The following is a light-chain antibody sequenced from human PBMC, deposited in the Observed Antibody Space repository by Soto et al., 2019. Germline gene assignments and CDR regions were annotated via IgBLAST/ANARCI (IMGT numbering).Light chain of an antibody. CDR2: DAS. CDR3: QQYNSYPLT. Sequence: DIQMTQSPSTLSASVGDRVTITCRASQSISSWLAWYKQKPGKAPKLLSYDASSLESGVPSRFSGSGSGTEFTLTISSLQPDDFATYYCQQYNSYPLTFGGGTKVEIK. J-gene: IGKJ4*01. V-gene: IGKV1-5*01. CDR1: QSISSW.